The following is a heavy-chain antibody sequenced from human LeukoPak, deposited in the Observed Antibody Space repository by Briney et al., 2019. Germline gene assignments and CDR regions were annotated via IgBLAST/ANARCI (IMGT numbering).Heavy chain of an antibody. D-gene: IGHD4-17*01. CDR1: GFTFSSYG. Sequence: PGGSLRLSCAASGFTFSSYGMSWVRQAPGKGLEWVSAISGSGGSTYYADSVKGRFTISRDNSKNTLYLQMNSLRAEDTAVYYCAKDRAPPYEYGDYGGGVYWGQGTLVTVSS. CDR3: AKDRAPPYEYGDYGGGVY. CDR2: ISGSGGST. J-gene: IGHJ4*02. V-gene: IGHV3-23*01.